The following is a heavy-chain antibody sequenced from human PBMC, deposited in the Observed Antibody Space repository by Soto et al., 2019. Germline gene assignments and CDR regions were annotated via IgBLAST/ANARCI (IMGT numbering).Heavy chain of an antibody. D-gene: IGHD2-2*01. CDR2: IYQSGST. J-gene: IGHJ6*02. Sequence: SETLSLTCTVSGYSIGSGYYWGWIRQPPGKGLEWIGNIYQSGSTYYNPSLKSRVTISLDTSKNQFSLKLTSLTAADTAVYYCARERITPTATGDFYHYGLDVWGQGTTVTV. V-gene: IGHV4-38-2*02. CDR3: ARERITPTATGDFYHYGLDV. CDR1: GYSIGSGYY.